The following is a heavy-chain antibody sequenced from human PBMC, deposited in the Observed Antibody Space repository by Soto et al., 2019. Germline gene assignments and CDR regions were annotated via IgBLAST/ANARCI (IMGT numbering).Heavy chain of an antibody. CDR2: ISYDGSNK. V-gene: IGHV3-30-3*01. CDR3: AKGSVAALY. CDR1: GFTFSSYA. D-gene: IGHD6-19*01. Sequence: GGSLRLSCAASGFTFSSYAMHWVRQAPGKGLEWVAVISYDGSNKYYADSVKGRFTISRDNSKNTLYLQMNSLRAEDTAVYYCAKGSVAALYWGQGXLVTVYS. J-gene: IGHJ4*02.